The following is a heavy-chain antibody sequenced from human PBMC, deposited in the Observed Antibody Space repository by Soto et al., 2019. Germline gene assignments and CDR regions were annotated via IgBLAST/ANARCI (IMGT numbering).Heavy chain of an antibody. D-gene: IGHD2-2*01. V-gene: IGHV2-5*01. CDR1: GFSLSTSGVG. Sequence: ESGPTLVNPTQTLTLTCTFSGFSLSTSGVGVGWIRQPPGKALEWLALIYWNDDKRYSPSLKSRLTITKDTSKNQVVLTMTNMDPVDTATYYCAHAKAAAINYYYYGMDVRGQGTTVTVSS. CDR2: IYWNDDK. CDR3: AHAKAAAINYYYYGMDV. J-gene: IGHJ6*02.